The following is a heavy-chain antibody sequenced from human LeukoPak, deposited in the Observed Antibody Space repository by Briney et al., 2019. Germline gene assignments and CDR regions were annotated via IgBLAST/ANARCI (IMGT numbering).Heavy chain of an antibody. Sequence: GGSLRLSCAASGFTFSSSAMSWVRQAPGKGLEWVSAISGSGGNTYYADSVRGRFTISRDNSKNTLYLQINSLRAEDTAVYYCAKGYQDQQLVLSISHWGQGTLVTVSS. CDR3: AKGYQDQQLVLSISH. CDR2: ISGSGGNT. J-gene: IGHJ4*02. V-gene: IGHV3-23*01. CDR1: GFTFSSSA. D-gene: IGHD6-13*01.